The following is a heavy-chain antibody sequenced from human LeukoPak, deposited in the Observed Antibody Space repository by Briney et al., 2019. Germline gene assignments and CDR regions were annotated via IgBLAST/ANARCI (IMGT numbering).Heavy chain of an antibody. D-gene: IGHD1-26*01. CDR2: IYPGDSDT. CDR1: GYSFASYW. Sequence: GESLKISCKGSGYSFASYWIGWVRQMPGKGLEWMGVIYPGDSDTRYSPSFQGQVTVSADKSISTAYLQWSGLKASDTAMYYCARGDAGYYFDFWGQGTLVTVSS. V-gene: IGHV5-51*01. J-gene: IGHJ4*02. CDR3: ARGDAGYYFDF.